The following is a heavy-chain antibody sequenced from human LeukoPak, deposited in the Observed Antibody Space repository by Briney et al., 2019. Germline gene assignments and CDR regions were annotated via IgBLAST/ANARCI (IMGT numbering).Heavy chain of an antibody. Sequence: ASVKVSCKASGYTFTGYYIHWVRQAPGQGLEWMGWINPDSGDTNSAPKFHGRITMTRDTSFSTAYMELSRLTSADTALYYCAALGYCSGAVCPLRGSFDIWGQGTVVTVSS. V-gene: IGHV1-2*07. CDR1: GYTFTGYY. D-gene: IGHD2-15*01. CDR3: AALGYCSGAVCPLRGSFDI. CDR2: INPDSGDT. J-gene: IGHJ3*02.